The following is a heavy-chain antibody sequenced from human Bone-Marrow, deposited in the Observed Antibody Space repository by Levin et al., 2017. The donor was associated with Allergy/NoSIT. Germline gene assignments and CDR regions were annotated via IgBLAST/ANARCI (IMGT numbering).Heavy chain of an antibody. V-gene: IGHV3-23*01. J-gene: IGHJ4*02. CDR2: LSGSGVTT. CDR3: ARDNGYVSGWAFAN. D-gene: IGHD6-19*01. Sequence: GESLKISCAASGFTFNDYAMSWVRQGPGKGLEWVSALSGSGVTTHYADSVKGRFTISRDNSKNTVSLQMNSLRAEDTAVYYCARDNGYVSGWAFANWGQGSLVTVSS. CDR1: GFTFNDYA.